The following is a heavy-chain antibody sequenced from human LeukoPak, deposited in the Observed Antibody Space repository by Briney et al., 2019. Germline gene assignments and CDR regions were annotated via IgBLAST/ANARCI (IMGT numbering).Heavy chain of an antibody. J-gene: IGHJ5*02. Sequence: SETLSLTCTVSGGSISSGGYYWRWIRQHPGKGLEWIGYIYYSGSTYYNPSLKSRVTISVDTSKNQFSLKLSSVTAADTAVYYCARAARVRLDPWGQGTLVTVSS. CDR3: ARAARVRLDP. V-gene: IGHV4-31*03. D-gene: IGHD3-10*01. CDR2: IYYSGST. CDR1: GGSISSGGYY.